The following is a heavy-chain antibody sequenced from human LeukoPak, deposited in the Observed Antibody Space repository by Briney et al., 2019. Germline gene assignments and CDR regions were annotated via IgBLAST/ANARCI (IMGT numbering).Heavy chain of an antibody. J-gene: IGHJ3*02. CDR3: ARGDVPLRCFDWFHPRGAFDI. D-gene: IGHD3-9*01. CDR1: GYTFTDYY. CDR2: INPNSGGT. Sequence: GASVKVSCKASGYTFTDYYMHWVRQAPGQGLEWMGRINPNSGGTNYAQKFQGRVTMTRDTSISTAYMELSRLRSDDTAVYYCARGDVPLRCFDWFHPRGAFDIWGQGTMVTVSS. V-gene: IGHV1-2*06.